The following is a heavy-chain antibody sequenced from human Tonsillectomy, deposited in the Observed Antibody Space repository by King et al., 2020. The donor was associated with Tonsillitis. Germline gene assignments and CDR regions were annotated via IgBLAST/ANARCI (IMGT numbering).Heavy chain of an antibody. D-gene: IGHD2-8*02. Sequence: VQLVESGGGLVQPGGSLRLSCAASGFTFSNYWMHWVRQAPGKGLVWVSRINGDGTSYADSVQGRFTISRDNAKNTVYLQMNNLRAEDTAMYYCARRYCSGGVCRDDSWGQGTLVTVSS. CDR1: GFTFSNYW. J-gene: IGHJ4*02. CDR3: ARRYCSGGVCRDDS. V-gene: IGHV3-74*01. CDR2: INGDGT.